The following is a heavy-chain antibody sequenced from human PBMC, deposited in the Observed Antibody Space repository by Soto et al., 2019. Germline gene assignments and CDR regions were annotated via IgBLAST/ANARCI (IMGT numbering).Heavy chain of an antibody. CDR2: ISWDGGST. CDR3: AKDIGDRPPDLEFRS. D-gene: IGHD1-1*01. J-gene: IGHJ5*02. CDR1: GFTFDDYT. V-gene: IGHV3-43*01. Sequence: EVQLVESGGVVVQPGGSLRLSCAASGFTFDDYTMHWVRQAPGKGLEWVSLISWDGGSTYYADSVKGRFTISRDNSKNSLYLQMNSLRTEDTALYYCAKDIGDRPPDLEFRSWGQGTLVTVSS.